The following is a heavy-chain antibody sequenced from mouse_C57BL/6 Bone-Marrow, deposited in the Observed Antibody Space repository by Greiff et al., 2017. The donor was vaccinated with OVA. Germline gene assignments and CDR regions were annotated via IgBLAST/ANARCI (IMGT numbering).Heavy chain of an antibody. D-gene: IGHD1-1*01. CDR3: ANFTTVVARGYFDV. J-gene: IGHJ1*03. CDR2: IHPNSGST. CDR1: GYTFTSYW. V-gene: IGHV1-64*01. Sequence: VQLVESGAELVKPGASVKLSCKASGYTFTSYWMHWVKQRPGQGLEWIGMIHPNSGSTNYNEKFKSKATLTVDKSSSTAYMQLSSLTSEDSAVYYCANFTTVVARGYFDVWGTGTTVTVSS.